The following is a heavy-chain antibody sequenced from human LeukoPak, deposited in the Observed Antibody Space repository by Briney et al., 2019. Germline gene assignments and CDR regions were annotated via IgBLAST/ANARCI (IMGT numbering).Heavy chain of an antibody. CDR2: ISHSGSSI. J-gene: IGHJ6*02. CDR3: ARDGMVRGVLGRREGSYYYGMDV. Sequence: PGGSLRLSCAASGFTFSSYEMNWVRQAPGKGLEWISYISHSGSSIYYAASVKGRFTVSRDNAKNSLYLQMNSLRDEDTAVYYCARDGMVRGVLGRREGSYYYGMDVWGQGTTVTVSS. D-gene: IGHD3-10*01. V-gene: IGHV3-48*03. CDR1: GFTFSSYE.